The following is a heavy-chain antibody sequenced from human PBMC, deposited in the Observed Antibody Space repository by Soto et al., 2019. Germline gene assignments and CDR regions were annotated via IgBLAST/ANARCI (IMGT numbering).Heavy chain of an antibody. CDR2: IRQDGNEI. J-gene: IGHJ3*02. Sequence: GGSLRLSCAASGFTLSTYWMAWVRQTPGKGLEFVANIRQDGNEINYVDSVKGRFTISRDNAKNSLFLQMNSLRDDDMAVYYCGTDQWGGAFDIGGQGTMVTVSS. CDR1: GFTLSTYW. V-gene: IGHV3-7*01. D-gene: IGHD3-10*01. CDR3: GTDQWGGAFDI.